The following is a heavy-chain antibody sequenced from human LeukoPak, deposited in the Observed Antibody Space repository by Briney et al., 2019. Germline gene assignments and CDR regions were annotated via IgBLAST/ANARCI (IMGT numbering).Heavy chain of an antibody. D-gene: IGHD3-9*01. CDR3: ARLYYDILTGYSNWFDP. J-gene: IGHJ5*02. V-gene: IGHV4-34*01. Sequence: SETLSLTCAVYGGSFSGYYWSWIRQPPGKGLEWIGEINHSGSTNYNPSLKSRVTISVDTSKNQFSLKLSSVTAADTAVYYCARLYYDILTGYSNWFDPWGQGTPVTVSS. CDR2: INHSGST. CDR1: GGSFSGYY.